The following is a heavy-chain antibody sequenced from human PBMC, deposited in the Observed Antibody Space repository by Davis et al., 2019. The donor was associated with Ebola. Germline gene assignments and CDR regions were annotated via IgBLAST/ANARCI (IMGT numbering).Heavy chain of an antibody. V-gene: IGHV3-9*01. Sequence: SLKISCAASGFTFDDYAMHWVRQAPGKGLEWVSGISWNSGNIGYADSVKGRFTISRGNAKNSLYLQMNSLRPEDTALYYCAIMDRDAFDIWGQGTMVTVSS. J-gene: IGHJ3*02. CDR3: AIMDRDAFDI. CDR1: GFTFDDYA. D-gene: IGHD3-10*01. CDR2: ISWNSGNI.